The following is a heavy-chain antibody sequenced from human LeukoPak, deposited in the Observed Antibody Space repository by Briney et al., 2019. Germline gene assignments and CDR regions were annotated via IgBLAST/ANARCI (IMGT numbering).Heavy chain of an antibody. V-gene: IGHV4-59*08. Sequence: SETLSLTCTVSGGSISPYYWSWIRQPPGKGLEWIGYIYSSGSANYNPSLKSRVTISVDTSKNQFSLKLSSVTAADTAVYYCARMGGYSGYATHWGQGTLVTVSS. D-gene: IGHD5-12*01. CDR2: IYSSGSA. CDR3: ARMGGYSGYATH. J-gene: IGHJ4*02. CDR1: GGSISPYY.